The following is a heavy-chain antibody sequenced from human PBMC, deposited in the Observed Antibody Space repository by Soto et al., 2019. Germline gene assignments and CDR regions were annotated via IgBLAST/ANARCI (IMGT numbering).Heavy chain of an antibody. V-gene: IGHV3-72*01. J-gene: IGHJ4*02. CDR2: IRKKTNSYTT. D-gene: IGHD4-17*01. CDR3: TTVTTVDYYFDY. Sequence: GGSLRLSCAASGLTFSDRYMDWVRQAPGKGLEWVGRIRKKTNSYTTEYAASVKGRFIISRDDSTNSLYLQMSSPKTEDTAVYYCTTVTTVDYYFDYWGQGTLVTVSS. CDR1: GLTFSDRY.